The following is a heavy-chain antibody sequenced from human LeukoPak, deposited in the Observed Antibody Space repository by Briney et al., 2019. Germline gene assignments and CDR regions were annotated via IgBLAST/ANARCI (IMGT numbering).Heavy chain of an antibody. CDR3: ARRPYYYDSSGPFRP. J-gene: IGHJ5*02. D-gene: IGHD3-22*01. CDR2: IYTSGST. V-gene: IGHV4-61*02. CDR1: GGSISSGSYY. Sequence: SETLSLTCTVSGGSISSGSYYWSWIRQPAGKGLEWIGRIYTSGSTNYNPSLKSRVTISVDTSKNQFSLKLTSVTAADTAVYYCARRPYYYDSSGPFRPWGQGTLVTVSS.